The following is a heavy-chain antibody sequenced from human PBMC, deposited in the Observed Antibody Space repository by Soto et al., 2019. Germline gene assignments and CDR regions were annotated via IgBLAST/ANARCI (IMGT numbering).Heavy chain of an antibody. J-gene: IGHJ4*02. CDR3: ARGPSADKVDY. D-gene: IGHD3-3*01. CDR1: GGSISSGDYY. Sequence: QVQLQESGPGLVEPSQTLSLTCTVSGGSISSGDYYWSWIRQTPGKGLEWIGHIYNSGSTYTNPSLESRGSISIDTSKNHFSLKLSSVTAADTAMYYCARGPSADKVDYWGQGALVTVSS. CDR2: IYNSGST. V-gene: IGHV4-30-4*01.